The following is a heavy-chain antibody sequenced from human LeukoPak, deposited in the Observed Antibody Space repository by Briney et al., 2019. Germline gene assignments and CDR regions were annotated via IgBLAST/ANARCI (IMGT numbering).Heavy chain of an antibody. V-gene: IGHV3-21*01. D-gene: IGHD2-2*01. CDR2: ISXXXXYI. Sequence: GGSLRLSCAASGFTFSSCSMNWVRXAPXXXXXXVSSISXXXXYIYYADSVKGRFTISRDNDKKSLYLQMNSLRDEDTAVYYCARDRRPFKGICSSTGCYFEYWGQGTLVTVSS. J-gene: IGHJ4*02. CDR3: ARDRRPFKGICSSTGCYFEY. CDR1: GFTFSSCS.